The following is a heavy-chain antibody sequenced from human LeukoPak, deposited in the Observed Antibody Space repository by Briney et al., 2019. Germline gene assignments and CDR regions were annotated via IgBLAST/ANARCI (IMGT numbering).Heavy chain of an antibody. CDR1: GFTFSSYA. CDR2: ISGSGDNT. V-gene: IGHV3-23*01. J-gene: IGHJ4*02. D-gene: IGHD6-19*01. CDR3: ARYLPGIAVAGPLGN. Sequence: GGSLRLSCAASGFTFSSYAMNWVRQAPGKGLEWVSIISGSGDNTYYTDSVKGRFTISRDNSKNTLFLQMNSLRAEDTAVYYCARYLPGIAVAGPLGNWGQGTLVTVSS.